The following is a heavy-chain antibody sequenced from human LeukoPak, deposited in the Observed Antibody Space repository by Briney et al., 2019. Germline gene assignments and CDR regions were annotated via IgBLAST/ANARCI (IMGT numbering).Heavy chain of an antibody. CDR2: TNPNSGGT. V-gene: IGHV1-2*02. CDR1: GYTFTGYY. D-gene: IGHD6-13*01. J-gene: IGHJ5*02. Sequence: ASVKVSCKASGYTFTGYYMHWVRQAPGQGLEWMGWTNPNSGGTNYAQKFQGRVTMTRDTSISTAYMELSRLRSDDTAVYYCARDPSSSWYLFGFWFDPWGQGTLVTVSS. CDR3: ARDPSSSWYLFGFWFDP.